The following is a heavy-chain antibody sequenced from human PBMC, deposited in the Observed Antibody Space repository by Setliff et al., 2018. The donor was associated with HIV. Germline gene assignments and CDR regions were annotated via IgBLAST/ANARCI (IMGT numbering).Heavy chain of an antibody. J-gene: IGHJ4*02. CDR1: GFTFSSYW. CDR3: ARENGACYGSNYFDY. Sequence: GGSLRLSCAASGFTFSSYWMSWVRQAPGKGLEWVANIKQDGSEKYYVDSVKGRFTISRDNAKKSLYLQMNSLRAADTAVYYCARENGACYGSNYFDYWGQGTLVTVSS. D-gene: IGHD3-10*01. CDR2: IKQDGSEK. V-gene: IGHV3-7*01.